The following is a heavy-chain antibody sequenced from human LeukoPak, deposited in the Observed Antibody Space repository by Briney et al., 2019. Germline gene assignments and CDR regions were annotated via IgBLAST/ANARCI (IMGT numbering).Heavy chain of an antibody. Sequence: GGSLRLSCAASGFTVSSNYMSWVRQAPGKGLEWVANIKQDGSEKYYVDSVKGRFTISRDNPKNSLYLQMNSLRAEDTAVYHCARPLGKGQDYWGQGTLVTVSS. CDR2: IKQDGSEK. D-gene: IGHD7-27*01. CDR1: GFTVSSNY. CDR3: ARPLGKGQDY. J-gene: IGHJ4*02. V-gene: IGHV3-7*03.